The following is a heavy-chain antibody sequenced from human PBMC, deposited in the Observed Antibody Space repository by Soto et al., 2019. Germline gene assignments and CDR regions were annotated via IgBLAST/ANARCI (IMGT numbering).Heavy chain of an antibody. CDR1: GFTFNTYG. CDR3: ANWNYPQSD. J-gene: IGHJ4*02. D-gene: IGHD1-7*01. Sequence: QVQLAESGGGVVQPGKSLRLSCAASGFTFNTYGMHWVRQAPGKGPEWVAVISNDGSNKYYADSVKGRFTISRDNSKNTLYLQMNSLRAEDTAVYYCANWNYPQSDWGQGTLVTVSS. V-gene: IGHV3-30*18. CDR2: ISNDGSNK.